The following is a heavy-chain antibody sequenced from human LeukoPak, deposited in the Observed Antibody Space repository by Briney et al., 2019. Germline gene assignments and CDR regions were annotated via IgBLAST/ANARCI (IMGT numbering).Heavy chain of an antibody. CDR1: GGSISSSSYY. Sequence: SETLSLTCTVSGGSISSSSYYWGWIRQPPGKGLEWIGSTYYSGSTYYNPSLKSRVTISVDTSKNQLSLKLSSVTAADTAVYYCARGRDYYGSGSYYNDFDYWGQGTLVTVSS. V-gene: IGHV4-39*07. CDR2: TYYSGST. D-gene: IGHD3-10*01. CDR3: ARGRDYYGSGSYYNDFDY. J-gene: IGHJ4*02.